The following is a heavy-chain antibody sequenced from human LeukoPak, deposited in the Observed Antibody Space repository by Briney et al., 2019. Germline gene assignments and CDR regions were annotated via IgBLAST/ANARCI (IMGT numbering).Heavy chain of an antibody. D-gene: IGHD3-3*01. CDR1: GGSISSSSYY. Sequence: PSETLSLTCTVSGGSISSSSYYWGWIRQPPGKGLEWIGSIYYSGSTYYNPSLKSRVTISVDTSKNQFSLKLSSVTAADTAVYYCARGDTPSDFWSGYYHDAFDIWGQGTMVTVSS. V-gene: IGHV4-39*07. J-gene: IGHJ3*02. CDR2: IYYSGST. CDR3: ARGDTPSDFWSGYYHDAFDI.